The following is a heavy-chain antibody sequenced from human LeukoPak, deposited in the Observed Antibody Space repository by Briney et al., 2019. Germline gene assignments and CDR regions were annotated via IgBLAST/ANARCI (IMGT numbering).Heavy chain of an antibody. CDR2: ISDIGGST. Sequence: PGGSLRLSCGASGFALRYSSMIWVRQAPGKGGDWVSRISDIGGSTYYADSVKGRFTISRDNSKKPLSLQMTTLRAEDTAVYYCASSYGTSAYYDFDCWGPGTLVT. CDR3: ASSYGTSAYYDFDC. V-gene: IGHV3-23*01. D-gene: IGHD3-22*01. J-gene: IGHJ4*02. CDR1: GFALRYSS.